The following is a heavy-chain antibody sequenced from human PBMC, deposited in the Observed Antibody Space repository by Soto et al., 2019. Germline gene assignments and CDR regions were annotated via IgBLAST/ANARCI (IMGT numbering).Heavy chain of an antibody. Sequence: PSETLSLTCTVSGGSISSYYWSWIRQPPGKGLEWIGYIYYSGSTNYNPSLKSRVTISVDTSKNQFSLKLSSVTAADTAVYYCARHEPLNYYDSSGVWFDPWGQGTLVTVS. CDR1: GGSISSYY. J-gene: IGHJ5*02. V-gene: IGHV4-59*08. CDR3: ARHEPLNYYDSSGVWFDP. CDR2: IYYSGST. D-gene: IGHD3-22*01.